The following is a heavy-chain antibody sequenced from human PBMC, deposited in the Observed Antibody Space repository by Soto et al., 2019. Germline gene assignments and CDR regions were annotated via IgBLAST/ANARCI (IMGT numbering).Heavy chain of an antibody. Sequence: QVHLLQSGAEVQKPGASVKVSCKTSGYTFNDFGITWVRQAPGLGLEWLGWIYSKAGKMNFAPKFQNRVIMTTDTSTGTAFMELTSLTFDDSAIYFCARDIAFDFDYWCQGTLVTVS. D-gene: IGHD2-15*01. CDR3: ARDIAFDFDY. CDR2: IYSKAGKM. V-gene: IGHV1-18*01. CDR1: GYTFNDFG. J-gene: IGHJ4*02.